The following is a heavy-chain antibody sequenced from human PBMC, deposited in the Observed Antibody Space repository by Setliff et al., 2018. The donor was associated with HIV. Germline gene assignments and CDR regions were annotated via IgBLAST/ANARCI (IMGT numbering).Heavy chain of an antibody. V-gene: IGHV3-7*01. CDR2: IKQDGSEE. Sequence: GGSVRLSCAASGFTFSTYWMIWVRQAPGKGLEWVAKIKQDGSEEYYVDSVKGRFTISRDNAKNSVYLQMNSLRVEDTAMYYCTKDHLSGWASDCWGQGTLVTVSS. D-gene: IGHD6-19*01. CDR1: GFTFSTYW. CDR3: TKDHLSGWASDC. J-gene: IGHJ4*02.